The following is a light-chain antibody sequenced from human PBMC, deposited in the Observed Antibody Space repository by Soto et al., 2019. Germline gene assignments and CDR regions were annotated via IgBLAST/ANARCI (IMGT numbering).Light chain of an antibody. CDR3: QRYNNWPLT. V-gene: IGKV3-15*01. CDR1: EGIVST. Sequence: EIVMTQSPATLCVSPGEIANLSCRASEGIVSTLAWYHQKPGQTPRLVIYGASTRATGVPATFSGSGSGTELTXXINSLQSEDFAVYYCQRYNNWPLTLGGGTKV. CDR2: GAS. J-gene: IGKJ4*01.